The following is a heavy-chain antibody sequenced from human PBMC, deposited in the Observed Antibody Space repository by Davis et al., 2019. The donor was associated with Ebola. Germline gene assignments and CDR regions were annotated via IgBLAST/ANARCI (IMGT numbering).Heavy chain of an antibody. CDR1: GYSFTSYW. V-gene: IGHV5-51*01. CDR2: IYPGDSDT. CDR3: ARRSERGYSYGPDFDY. Sequence: GESLKISCKGSGYSFTSYWIGWVRQMPGKGLEWMGIIYPGDSDTRYSPSFQGQVTISVDKSISTAYLQWSSLKASDTAMYCCARRSERGYSYGPDFDYWGQGTLVTVSS. D-gene: IGHD5-18*01. J-gene: IGHJ4*02.